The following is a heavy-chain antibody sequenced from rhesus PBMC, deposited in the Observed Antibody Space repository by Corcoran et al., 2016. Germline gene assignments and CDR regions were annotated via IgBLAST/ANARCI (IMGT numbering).Heavy chain of an antibody. CDR1: GGSISSGYYY. J-gene: IGHJ4*01. D-gene: IGHD1-20*01. Sequence: QVQLQESGPGLVKPSETLSLTCAVSGGSISSGYYYWSWIRQPPGKGLEWIGYITYSGRTSYHPSLKSRVTFSRDTSKNQFSLNLSSVTAADTAVYYCARDPPGAGTTLGYWGQGVLVTVSS. CDR2: ITYSGRT. V-gene: IGHV4-122*02. CDR3: ARDPPGAGTTLGY.